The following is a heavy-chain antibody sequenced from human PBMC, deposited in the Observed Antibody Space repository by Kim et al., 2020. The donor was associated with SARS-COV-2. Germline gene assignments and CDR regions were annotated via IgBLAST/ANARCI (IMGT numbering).Heavy chain of an antibody. J-gene: IGHJ4*02. CDR3: ATSRDGYLHGLF. D-gene: IGHD5-12*01. CDR1: GFSITTYR. Sequence: GGSLRLSCEVSGFSITTYRMNWVRQAPGKGLEWVAYIWIGGSGLHYGDSVKGRFTISRDISKNTLYLQMNSLRVEDTAVYYCATSRDGYLHGLFWGQGTKVIVSS. CDR2: IWIGGSGL. V-gene: IGHV3-30*02.